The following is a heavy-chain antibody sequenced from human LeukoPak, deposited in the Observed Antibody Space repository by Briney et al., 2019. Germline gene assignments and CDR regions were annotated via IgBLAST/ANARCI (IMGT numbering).Heavy chain of an antibody. CDR1: GFTFSSYA. V-gene: IGHV3-23*01. CDR2: ISGSGGST. CDR3: AKDLILLWFGARILGALDY. Sequence: GGSLRLSCAASGFTFSSYAMSWVRQAPGKGPEWVSAISGSGGSTYYADSVKGRFTISRDNSKNTLYLQMNSLRAEDTAVYYCAKDLILLWFGARILGALDYWGQGTLVTVSS. D-gene: IGHD3-10*01. J-gene: IGHJ4*02.